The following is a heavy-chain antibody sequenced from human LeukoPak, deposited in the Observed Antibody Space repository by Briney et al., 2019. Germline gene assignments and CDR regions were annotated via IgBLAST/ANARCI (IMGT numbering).Heavy chain of an antibody. J-gene: IGHJ6*03. CDR2: IYYSGST. CDR1: GGSISSYY. CDR3: AGRDDFPPDYMDV. D-gene: IGHD3-3*01. V-gene: IGHV4-59*01. Sequence: PSETLSLTCTVSGGSISSYYWSWIRQPPGKGLEWIGYIYYSGSTNYNPSLKSRVTISVDTSKNQFSLKLSSATAADTAVYYCAGRDDFPPDYMDVWGKGTTVTVSS.